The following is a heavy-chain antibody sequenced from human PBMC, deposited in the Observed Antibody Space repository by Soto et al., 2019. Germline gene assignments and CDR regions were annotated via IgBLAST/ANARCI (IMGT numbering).Heavy chain of an antibody. V-gene: IGHV5-51*01. CDR1: AYSFTKYW. CDR2: IYPGDSDT. J-gene: IGHJ6*02. Sequence: LGESLKISCKGSAYSFTKYWIAWVRQMPGKGLEWMGIIYPGDSDTRYSPSFQGQVTISADKSISTAYLQWSSLKASDTAVYYCARPSPLSYYYYGMDVWSQGTTVTAP. CDR3: ARPSPLSYYYYGMDV.